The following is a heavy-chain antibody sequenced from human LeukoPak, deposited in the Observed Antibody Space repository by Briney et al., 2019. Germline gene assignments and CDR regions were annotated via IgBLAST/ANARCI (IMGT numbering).Heavy chain of an antibody. V-gene: IGHV4-34*01. D-gene: IGHD6-6*01. J-gene: IGHJ4*02. CDR2: INHSGST. CDR1: GGSFSGYY. Sequence: SETLSLTCAVYGGSFSGYYWSWIRQPPGEGLEWIGEINHSGSTNYNPSLKSRVTISVDTSKNQFSLKLSSVTAADTAVYYCARVSPYSSSLWGQGTLVTVSS. CDR3: ARVSPYSSSL.